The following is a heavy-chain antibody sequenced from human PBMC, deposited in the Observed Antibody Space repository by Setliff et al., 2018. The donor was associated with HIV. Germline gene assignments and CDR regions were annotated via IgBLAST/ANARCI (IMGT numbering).Heavy chain of an antibody. D-gene: IGHD3-22*01. Sequence: SETLSLTCAVYGGSFSAYYWSWIRQPPGKGLEWIGSIYYSGSTHYNPSLKSRVTVSKDTPKNQLSLRLSSGTAADTAVYYCARQIWNESPGYGFDPWGQGTLVTVSS. J-gene: IGHJ5*02. CDR2: IYYSGST. CDR1: GGSFSAYY. V-gene: IGHV4-34*01. CDR3: ARQIWNESPGYGFDP.